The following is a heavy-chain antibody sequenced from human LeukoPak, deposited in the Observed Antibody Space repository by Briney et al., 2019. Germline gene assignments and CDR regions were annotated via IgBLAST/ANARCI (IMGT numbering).Heavy chain of an antibody. CDR2: IYYSGST. J-gene: IGHJ3*02. Sequence: SETLSLTCTVYGRSISSYYWSWIRQPPGRGLEWIGYIYYSGSTNYNPSLKSRVTISVDTSKNQFSLKLSSVTAADTAVYYCARDLPNDFCSGNYLGPAFDIWGQGTMVTVSS. V-gene: IGHV4-59*01. CDR1: GRSISSYY. D-gene: IGHD3-3*01. CDR3: ARDLPNDFCSGNYLGPAFDI.